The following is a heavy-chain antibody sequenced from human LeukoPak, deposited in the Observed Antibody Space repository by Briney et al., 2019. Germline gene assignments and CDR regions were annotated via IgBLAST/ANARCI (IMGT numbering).Heavy chain of an antibody. CDR1: GGSISSYY. CDR3: ARARSYDFWSGFGY. CDR2: IYYSGST. V-gene: IGHV4-59*01. J-gene: IGHJ4*02. Sequence: SETLSLTCTVSGGSISSYYWSWIRQPPGKGLEWIGYIYYSGSTNYNPSLKSRVTISVDTSKNQFSLKLSSVTAADTAVYYCARARSYDFWSGFGYWGQGTLVTVSS. D-gene: IGHD3-3*01.